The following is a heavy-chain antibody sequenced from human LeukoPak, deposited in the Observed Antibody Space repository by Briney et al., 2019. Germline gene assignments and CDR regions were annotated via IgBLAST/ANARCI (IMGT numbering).Heavy chain of an antibody. J-gene: IGHJ6*03. D-gene: IGHD6-13*01. CDR1: GFTFSSYW. V-gene: IGHV3-7*01. Sequence: GGSLRLSCAASGFTFSSYWMSWVRQAPGKGLEWVANINQDGSGKYYVDSVKGRFIISRDNAKDSLHVQMNSLRAEDTAMYYCATLTGYRSSWYDYYYMDVWGKGTTVTVSS. CDR2: INQDGSGK. CDR3: ATLTGYRSSWYDYYYMDV.